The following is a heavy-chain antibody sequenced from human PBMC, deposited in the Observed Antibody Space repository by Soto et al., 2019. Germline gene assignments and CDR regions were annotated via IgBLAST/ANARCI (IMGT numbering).Heavy chain of an antibody. D-gene: IGHD3-3*01. Sequence: ASVKVSCKASGYRFTENYMHRVRLAPRQGLAWVGWTNPNSGGTESAQKFQRRVTLHREKHISTPFLEPRVLRLDDTAVYYCAKDRDDVWAGLNALDFWGQGTMVTVSS. CDR3: AKDRDDVWAGLNALDF. CDR1: GYRFTENY. V-gene: IGHV1-2*02. CDR2: TNPNSGGT. J-gene: IGHJ3*01.